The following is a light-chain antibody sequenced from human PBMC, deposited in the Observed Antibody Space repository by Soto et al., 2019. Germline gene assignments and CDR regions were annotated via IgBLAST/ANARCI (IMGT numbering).Light chain of an antibody. Sequence: IVLTQSPGTLSLSPGETATLSCRASQRVTSSNLAWYQQRPGQAPRLLIYCASNRATGIAEKFSGSGSGADFRLTISRLEPEDFAVYYCQHYGASQYTFGQGTRLEI. J-gene: IGKJ2*01. CDR3: QHYGASQYT. CDR1: QRVTSSN. CDR2: CAS. V-gene: IGKV3-20*01.